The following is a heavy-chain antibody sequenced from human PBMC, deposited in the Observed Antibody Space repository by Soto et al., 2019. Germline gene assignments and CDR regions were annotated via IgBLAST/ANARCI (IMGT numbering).Heavy chain of an antibody. D-gene: IGHD1-26*01. V-gene: IGHV4-31*03. J-gene: IGHJ5*02. CDR3: ARGSRFDP. CDR2: IYYTGNT. CDR1: GASITTADY. Sequence: SQTLSLSCTVSGASITTADYWTWVRQHPVKGLAWIGHIYYTGNTYYNPSIKSRLNISLDTSNKQFSLQRESVTAADTAIYYGARGSRFDPWGQGNLVTVSS.